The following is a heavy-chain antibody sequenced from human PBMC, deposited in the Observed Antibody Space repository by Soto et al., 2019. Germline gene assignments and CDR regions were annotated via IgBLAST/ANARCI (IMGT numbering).Heavy chain of an antibody. D-gene: IGHD3-9*01. CDR1: GYTFTGYY. V-gene: IGHV1-8*02. J-gene: IGHJ6*02. Sequence: ASVKVSCKASGYTFTGYYMHWVRQATGQGLEWMGWMNPNSGNTGYAQKFQGRVTMTRNTSISTAYMELSSLRSEDTAVYYCARGYFDWLLFTNGMDVWGQGTTVTVSS. CDR3: ARGYFDWLLFTNGMDV. CDR2: MNPNSGNT.